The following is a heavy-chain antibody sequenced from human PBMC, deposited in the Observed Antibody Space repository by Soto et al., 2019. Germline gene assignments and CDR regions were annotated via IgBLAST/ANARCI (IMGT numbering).Heavy chain of an antibody. Sequence: SETLSLTCAVYCGSFRGYYWTWIRQPPGKGLEWIGEINHSGSTNYNPSLKSRVTISLDTSKNQFSLKLSSVTAADTAEYFCARGPSEFIVVGHYYGMDVWGQGTTVTVSS. CDR3: ARGPSEFIVVGHYYGMDV. D-gene: IGHD2-21*01. CDR2: INHSGST. CDR1: CGSFRGYY. V-gene: IGHV4-34*01. J-gene: IGHJ6*02.